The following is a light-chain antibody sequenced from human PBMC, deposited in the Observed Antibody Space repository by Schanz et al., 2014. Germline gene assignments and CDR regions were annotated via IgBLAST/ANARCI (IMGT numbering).Light chain of an antibody. J-gene: IGLJ3*02. Sequence: QSALTQPPSASGSPGQSVTISCTGTSSDIGGYNYVSWYQQHPGKAPKILIYEVSKRPSGVPDRFSGSKSGNTASLAISGLRSEDEADYYCQSFDSSLTHRVFGGGTKLTVL. CDR3: QSFDSSLTHRV. CDR2: EVS. CDR1: SSDIGGYNY. V-gene: IGLV2-8*01.